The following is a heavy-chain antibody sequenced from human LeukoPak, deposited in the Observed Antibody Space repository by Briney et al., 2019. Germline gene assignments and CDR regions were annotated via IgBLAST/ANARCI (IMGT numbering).Heavy chain of an antibody. Sequence: ASVKVSCKASGGTFSSYAISWVRQAPGQGLEWMGWISAYNGNTNYAQKLQGRVTMTTDTSTSTAYMELRSLRSDDTAVYYCARAGLVRGVLRWFDPWGQGTLVTVSS. V-gene: IGHV1-18*01. D-gene: IGHD3-10*01. CDR1: GGTFSSYA. J-gene: IGHJ5*02. CDR3: ARAGLVRGVLRWFDP. CDR2: ISAYNGNT.